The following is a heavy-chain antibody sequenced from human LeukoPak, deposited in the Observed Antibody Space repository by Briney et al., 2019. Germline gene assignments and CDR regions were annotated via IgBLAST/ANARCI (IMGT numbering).Heavy chain of an antibody. CDR1: GFTFTSYG. CDR3: ARDPIAAVRFDY. V-gene: IGHV3-33*01. CDR2: IWYDGSNK. J-gene: IGHJ4*02. D-gene: IGHD6-13*01. Sequence: GRSLRLSCAASGFTFTSYGMHWVRQAPGKGPEWVAVIWYDGSNKYYADSVKGRFTISRDNSKNTLYLQMNSLRAEDTAVYYCARDPIAAVRFDYWGQGTLVTVSS.